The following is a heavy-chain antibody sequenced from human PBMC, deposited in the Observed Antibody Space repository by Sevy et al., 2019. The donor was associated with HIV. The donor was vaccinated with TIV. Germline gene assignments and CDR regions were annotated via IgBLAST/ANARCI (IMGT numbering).Heavy chain of an antibody. J-gene: IGHJ5*02. CDR1: GGSISSYY. CDR3: ATGQNPNWFDP. V-gene: IGHV4-4*07. Sequence: KQSQTLSLTCTVSGGSISSYYWSWIRQPAGKGLEWIGRIYTSGSTNYNPSLKSRVTMSVDTSKNQFSLKLSSVTAADTAVYYCATGQNPNWFDPWGQGTLVTVSS. CDR2: IYTSGST.